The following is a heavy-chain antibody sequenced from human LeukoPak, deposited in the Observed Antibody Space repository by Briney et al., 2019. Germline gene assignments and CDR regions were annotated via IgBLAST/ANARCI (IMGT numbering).Heavy chain of an antibody. D-gene: IGHD4-17*01. J-gene: IGHJ6*02. Sequence: SETLSLTCTVSGGSIGSGYYWAWIRQPPGKGLEWIGSIHYGGTTHYNPSLQSRVTISADTSKNQFALDLRSVTAADTAVYYCTRDDYGDYPPYYYYYGMDVWGQGTTVTVSS. CDR3: TRDDYGDYPPYYYYYGMDV. CDR1: GGSIGSGYY. V-gene: IGHV4-39*02. CDR2: IHYGGTT.